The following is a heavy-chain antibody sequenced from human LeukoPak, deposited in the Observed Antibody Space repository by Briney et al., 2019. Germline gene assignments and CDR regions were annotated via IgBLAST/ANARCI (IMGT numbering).Heavy chain of an antibody. CDR1: GFTVSSNS. CDR3: ARDSAGYSYGTGWFDP. V-gene: IGHV3-53*01. Sequence: GGSLRLSCTVSGFTVSSNSMSWVRQAPGKGLEWVSFIYSDNTHYSDSVKGRFTISRDNSKNTLYLQMNSLRAEDTAVYYCARDSAGYSYGTGWFDPWGQGTLVTVSS. D-gene: IGHD5-18*01. CDR2: IYSDNT. J-gene: IGHJ5*02.